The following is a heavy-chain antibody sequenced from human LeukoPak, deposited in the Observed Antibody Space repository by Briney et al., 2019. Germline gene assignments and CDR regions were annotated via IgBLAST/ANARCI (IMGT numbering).Heavy chain of an antibody. CDR3: ARHGSLNGYSGWYIY. V-gene: IGHV5-10-1*01. CDR2: IDPSDSYT. Sequence: GESLQISGKGSGSIFTSYWISWVRQLPGKGLEWIGRIDPSDSYTNYNPSFQGYVTISADKAISTAYLQWSSLRASDTAMYYCARHGSLNGYSGWYIYWGQGTLVTVSS. CDR1: GSIFTSYW. D-gene: IGHD6-19*01. J-gene: IGHJ4*02.